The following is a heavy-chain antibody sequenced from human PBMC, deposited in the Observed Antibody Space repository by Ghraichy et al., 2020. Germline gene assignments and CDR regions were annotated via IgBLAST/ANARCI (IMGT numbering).Heavy chain of an antibody. J-gene: IGHJ4*02. V-gene: IGHV1-2*02. D-gene: IGHD6-6*01. CDR1: GYTFTDYS. CDR3: ARGDPGRPF. Sequence: ASVKVSCKTFGYTFTDYSVHWVRLVPGQGLEWMGWINPGSGGTKYAQKLQGRVTLTRDTSISTAYMDLTSLISDDTAIYYCARGDPGRPFWGQGTLVTVSS. CDR2: INPGSGGT.